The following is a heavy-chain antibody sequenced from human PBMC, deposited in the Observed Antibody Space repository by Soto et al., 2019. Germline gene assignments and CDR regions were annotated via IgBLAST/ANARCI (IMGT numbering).Heavy chain of an antibody. CDR2: ISYDGSNK. Sequence: GGSLRLSCAAPGFTFSSYAMHWVRQAPGKGLEWVAVISYDGSNKYYADSVKGRFTISRDNSKNTLYLQMNSLRAEDTAVYYCARSAHYYDSSGLKAGYFDYWGQGTLVTVSS. CDR1: GFTFSSYA. D-gene: IGHD3-22*01. J-gene: IGHJ4*02. CDR3: ARSAHYYDSSGLKAGYFDY. V-gene: IGHV3-30-3*01.